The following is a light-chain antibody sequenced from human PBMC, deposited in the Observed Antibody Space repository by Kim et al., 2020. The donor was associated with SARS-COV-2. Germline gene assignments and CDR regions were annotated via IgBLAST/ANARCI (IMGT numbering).Light chain of an antibody. V-gene: IGLV2-14*01. CDR2: DVT. CDR3: NSYTSSSTAV. J-gene: IGLJ2*01. Sequence: QSALTQPASVSGSPGQSITISCTGTSNDIGGYNYVSWYQQHPGKAPTLLIYDVTHRPSGVSNRFSGSKSGNTASLTISGLQAEDEADYYCNSYTSSSTAVFGGGTQLTVL. CDR1: SNDIGGYNY.